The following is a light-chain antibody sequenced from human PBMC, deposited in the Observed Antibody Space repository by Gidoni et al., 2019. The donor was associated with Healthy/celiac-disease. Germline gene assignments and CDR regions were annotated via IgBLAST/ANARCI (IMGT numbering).Light chain of an antibody. CDR3: CSYAGSSTGVLV. J-gene: IGLJ3*02. CDR1: SSDVGSYNL. CDR2: EVS. Sequence: QSALTQPASVSGSPGQSITISCTGTSSDVGSYNLVSWYQQHPGKAPKLMIYEVSKRPSGVSNRFSGSKSGNTASLTISGLQAEDEADYYCCSYAGSSTGVLVFGGGTKLTVL. V-gene: IGLV2-23*02.